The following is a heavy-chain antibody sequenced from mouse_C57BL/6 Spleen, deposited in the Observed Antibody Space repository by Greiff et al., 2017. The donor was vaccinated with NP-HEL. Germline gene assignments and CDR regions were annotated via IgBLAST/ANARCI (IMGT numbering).Heavy chain of an antibody. CDR1: GYAFSSSW. CDR2: IYPGDGDT. Sequence: QVQLQQSGPELVKPGASVKISCKASGYAFSSSWMNWVQQRPGKGLEWIGRIYPGDGDTNYNGKFKGKATLTADKSSSTAYMQLSSLTSEDSAVYFCARGPLIYYYGSSSFDCWGQGTTLTVSA. D-gene: IGHD1-1*01. V-gene: IGHV1-82*01. J-gene: IGHJ2*01. CDR3: ARGPLIYYYGSSSFDC.